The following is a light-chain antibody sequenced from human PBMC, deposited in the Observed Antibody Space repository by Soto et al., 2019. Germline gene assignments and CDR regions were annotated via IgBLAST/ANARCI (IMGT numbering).Light chain of an antibody. J-gene: IGKJ5*01. V-gene: IGKV3-20*01. CDR3: QQYDTSFLIT. CDR2: GAS. Sequence: EIVVTQSPGTLSLSPGERATLSCRASQSVSSSYLAWYQQKPGQAPRLLIYGASSRATGIADRFSGSGSGTDFTLTISRLEPEDFAVYYCQQYDTSFLITFGQGTRLEIK. CDR1: QSVSSSY.